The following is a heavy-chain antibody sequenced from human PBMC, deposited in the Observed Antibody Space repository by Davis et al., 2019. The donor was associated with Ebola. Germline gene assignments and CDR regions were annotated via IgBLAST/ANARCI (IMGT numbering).Heavy chain of an antibody. V-gene: IGHV4-61*01. D-gene: IGHD1-26*01. CDR1: GGSVNSGSYY. CDR3: ARPWYSGTYYDAYDI. J-gene: IGHJ3*02. Sequence: MPSETLSLTCTVSGGSVNSGSYYWTWMRQPPGKGLEWIGNIYYSGSTEYSPSLESRVSMSVDTSKNQFSLKLSSATAADTAVYYCARPWYSGTYYDAYDIWGQGTMVAVSS. CDR2: IYYSGST.